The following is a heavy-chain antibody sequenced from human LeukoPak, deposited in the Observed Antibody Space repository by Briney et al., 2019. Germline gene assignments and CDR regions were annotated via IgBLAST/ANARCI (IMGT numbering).Heavy chain of an antibody. Sequence: GGSLRLSCAASGFTFSSYGMNWVRQAPGKGLEWVASIRSDGSDKKYADSVKGQFTISRDNSKSTLNLQMNSLRPEDTAVYYCAKSQVTGWYDFDYWGQGTLVVVSS. V-gene: IGHV3-30*02. D-gene: IGHD6-19*01. CDR2: IRSDGSDK. CDR1: GFTFSSYG. J-gene: IGHJ4*02. CDR3: AKSQVTGWYDFDY.